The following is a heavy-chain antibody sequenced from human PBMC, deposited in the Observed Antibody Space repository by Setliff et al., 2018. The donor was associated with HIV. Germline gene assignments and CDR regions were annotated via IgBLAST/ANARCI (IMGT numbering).Heavy chain of an antibody. V-gene: IGHV4-59*01. CDR2: MYYSGDT. Sequence: SETLSLTCTVSGVSISNYYWSWIRQPPGKGLEWIGYMYYSGDTNYNPSLKSRVTISVDTSNSQVSLRLTSVTAADTAVYYCARSRIRGYYDTSPAMAFDIWGQGTMVTVSS. CDR3: ARSRIRGYYDTSPAMAFDI. CDR1: GVSISNYY. D-gene: IGHD3-22*01. J-gene: IGHJ3*02.